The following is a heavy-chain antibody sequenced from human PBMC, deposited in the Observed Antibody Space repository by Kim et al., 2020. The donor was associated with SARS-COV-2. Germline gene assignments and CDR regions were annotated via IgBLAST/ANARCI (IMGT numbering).Heavy chain of an antibody. J-gene: IGHJ4*01. CDR2: INHSGST. D-gene: IGHD3-10*01. V-gene: IGHV4-34*01. CDR1: GGSFSGYY. Sequence: SETLSLTCAVYGGSFSGYYWSWIRQPPGKGLEWIGEINHSGSTNYNPSLKSRVTISVDTSKNQFSLKLSSVTAADTAVYYCARPLRHYYGSGSYWYYWG. CDR3: ARPLRHYYGSGSYWYY.